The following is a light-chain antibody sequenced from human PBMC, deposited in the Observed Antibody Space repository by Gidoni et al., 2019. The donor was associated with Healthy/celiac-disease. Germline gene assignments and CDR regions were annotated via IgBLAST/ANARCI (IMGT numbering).Light chain of an antibody. V-gene: IGLV2-11*01. Sequence: QSALTQPRAVSGTPGQSVPISCTGTSSYVGGYNYVSWYQQHPGKAPKLLMYDVRKRPSEVPDRFSGSRSGNTASLTISGLQAEDEADYYCCSYAGSYTSHVVFGGGTKLTVL. CDR3: CSYAGSYTSHVV. J-gene: IGLJ2*01. CDR1: SSYVGGYNY. CDR2: DVR.